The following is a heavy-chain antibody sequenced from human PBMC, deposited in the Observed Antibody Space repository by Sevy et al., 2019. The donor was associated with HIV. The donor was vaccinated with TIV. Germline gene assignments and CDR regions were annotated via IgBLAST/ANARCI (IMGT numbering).Heavy chain of an antibody. D-gene: IGHD3-3*01. CDR3: ARLDTKIKIFGVPRGAY. J-gene: IGHJ4*02. Sequence: SETLSLTCTVYGGSFSDFYWNWMRQPPGKGLEWIGEINHNGVTNYNPSLKSRVTISADAPNRQFFLNLSSVTAADTAVYYCARLDTKIKIFGVPRGAYWGPGTLVTVSS. V-gene: IGHV4-34*01. CDR1: GGSFSDFY. CDR2: INHNGVT.